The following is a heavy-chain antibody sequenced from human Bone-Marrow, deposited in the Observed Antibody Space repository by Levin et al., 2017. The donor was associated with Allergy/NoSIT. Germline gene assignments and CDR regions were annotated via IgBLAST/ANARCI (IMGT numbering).Heavy chain of an antibody. CDR3: ARDGVGRFLEWLFNFDY. J-gene: IGHJ4*02. CDR1: GFTFSSYA. D-gene: IGHD3-3*01. CDR2: ISYDGSNK. V-gene: IGHV3-30-3*01. Sequence: GGSLRLSCAASGFTFSSYAMHWVRQAPGKGLEWVAVISYDGSNKYYADSVKGRFTISRDNSKNTLYLQMNSLRAEDTAVYYCARDGVGRFLEWLFNFDYWGQGTLVTVSS.